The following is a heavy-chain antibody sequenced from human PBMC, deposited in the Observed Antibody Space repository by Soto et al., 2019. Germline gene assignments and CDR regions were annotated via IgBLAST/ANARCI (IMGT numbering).Heavy chain of an antibody. CDR1: GFTFSSYW. Sequence: EVQLVESGGGLVQPGGSLRLSCAASGFTFSSYWMHWVRQAPGKGLVWVARINNDGSSTTYADSVKGRFTISRDNAKNTLYLQMNSLRDEDTAVYYCVRRFYDSSGSYPFDPWGQGTLVTVSS. J-gene: IGHJ5*02. D-gene: IGHD3-22*01. CDR3: VRRFYDSSGSYPFDP. V-gene: IGHV3-74*01. CDR2: INNDGSST.